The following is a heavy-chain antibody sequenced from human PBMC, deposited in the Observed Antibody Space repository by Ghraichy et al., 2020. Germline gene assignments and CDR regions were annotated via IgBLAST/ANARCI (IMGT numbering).Heavy chain of an antibody. CDR1: GFTFSSYA. CDR3: ARRFGVVIMRHYYYYMDV. CDR2: ISYDGSNK. Sequence: WGSLRLSCAASGFTFSSYAMHWVRQAPGKGLEWVAVISYDGSNKYYADSVKGRFTISRDNSKNTLYLQMNSLRAEDTAVYYCARRFGVVIMRHYYYYMDVWGKGTTVTVSS. D-gene: IGHD3-3*01. V-gene: IGHV3-30*04. J-gene: IGHJ6*03.